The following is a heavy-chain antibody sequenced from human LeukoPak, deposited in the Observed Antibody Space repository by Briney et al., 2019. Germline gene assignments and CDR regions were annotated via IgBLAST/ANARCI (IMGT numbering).Heavy chain of an antibody. CDR2: IYYSGST. CDR3: ARDSSSWHRGYYYGMDV. J-gene: IGHJ6*02. Sequence: SQTLSLTCTVSGGSISSGDYYWSWIRQPPGKGLEWIGYIYYSGSTYYNPSLKSRVTISVDTSKNQFSLKLSSVTAADTAVYYCARDSSSWHRGYYYGMDVWGQGTTVTVSS. D-gene: IGHD6-13*01. CDR1: GGSISSGDYY. V-gene: IGHV4-30-4*01.